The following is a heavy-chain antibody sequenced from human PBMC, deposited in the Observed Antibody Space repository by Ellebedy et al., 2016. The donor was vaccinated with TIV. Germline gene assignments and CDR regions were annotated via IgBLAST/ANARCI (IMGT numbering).Heavy chain of an antibody. D-gene: IGHD4-17*01. Sequence: MPSETLSLTCTVSGGSINSGDYYWSWIRQPPGKGLEWIGYIYYSGSTYYNPSLKSRVTISVDTSKNQFSLKLSSVTAADTAVYYCARHNQDTVTTYFDYWGQGTLVTVSS. CDR3: ARHNQDTVTTYFDY. CDR1: GGSINSGDYY. CDR2: IYYSGST. V-gene: IGHV4-30-4*01. J-gene: IGHJ4*02.